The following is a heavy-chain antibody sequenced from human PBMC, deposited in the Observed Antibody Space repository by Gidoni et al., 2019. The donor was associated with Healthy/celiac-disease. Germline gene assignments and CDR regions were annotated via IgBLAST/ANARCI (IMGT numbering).Heavy chain of an antibody. CDR2: SIPILGIA. V-gene: IGHV1-69*02. CDR3: ASVAAGTGRYYYYYYGMDV. CDR1: GGTFSRYT. Sequence: QVQLVQSGAEVKKPGSSVKVSCKASGGTFSRYTISWVRQAPGQGLEWMGRSIPILGIANYAQKFQGRVTITADKSTSTAYMELSSLRSEDTAVYYCASVAAGTGRYYYYYYGMDVWGQGTTVTVSS. D-gene: IGHD6-13*01. J-gene: IGHJ6*02.